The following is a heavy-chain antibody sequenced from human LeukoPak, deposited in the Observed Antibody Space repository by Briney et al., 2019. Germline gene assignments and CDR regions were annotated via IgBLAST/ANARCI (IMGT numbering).Heavy chain of an antibody. CDR3: ARGSTPSYYYDSSGHFDY. CDR1: GYTFTSYY. Sequence: ASVKVSCKASGYTFTSYYMHWVRQAPGQGLEWVGIINPSGGRTSYAQKYQGRVTMTRDTYTSTVYMELRSLRSEDTAVYYCARGSTPSYYYDSSGHFDYWGQGTLVTVSS. V-gene: IGHV1-46*01. J-gene: IGHJ4*02. CDR2: INPSGGRT. D-gene: IGHD3-22*01.